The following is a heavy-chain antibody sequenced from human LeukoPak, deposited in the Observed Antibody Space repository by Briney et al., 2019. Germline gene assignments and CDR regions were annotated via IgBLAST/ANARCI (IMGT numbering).Heavy chain of an antibody. CDR2: INSDGSST. V-gene: IGHV3-74*01. D-gene: IGHD6-19*01. CDR1: GFTFSSYW. CDR3: ARALAVAGTGGYY. Sequence: PGGSLRLSCAASGFTFSSYWMHWVRQDPGKGLVWVSRINSDGSSTSYADSVKGRFTISRDNAKNTLYLQMNSLRAEDTAVYYCARALAVAGTGGYYWGQGTLVTVYS. J-gene: IGHJ4*02.